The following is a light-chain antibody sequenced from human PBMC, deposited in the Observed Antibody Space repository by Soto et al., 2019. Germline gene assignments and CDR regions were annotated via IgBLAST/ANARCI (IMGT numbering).Light chain of an antibody. CDR3: QEYDNWPPEGT. J-gene: IGKJ1*01. CDR2: GAS. V-gene: IGKV3-15*01. CDR1: QSVSIN. Sequence: TVLTQSPGTLSLSPGDRASLSCTASQSVSINLAWYQQKPGQAPRLLIYGASTRATGIPARFSGSGSGTEFTLSINSLQSEDFAVYYCQEYDNWPPEGTFGQGTKVDIK.